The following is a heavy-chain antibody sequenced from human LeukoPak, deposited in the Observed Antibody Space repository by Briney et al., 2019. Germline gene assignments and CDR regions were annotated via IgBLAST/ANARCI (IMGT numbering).Heavy chain of an antibody. CDR2: INAGNDNT. Sequence: GASVKVSCKAFGYTFFSYAIHWVRQAPGQRLEWMGWINAGNDNTQYSQNFQDRVTIPRDTSASTAYMELSSLKSEDTAVYYCARDAKMRSGYSFDYWGQGTLVTVSS. CDR3: ARDAKMRSGYSFDY. J-gene: IGHJ4*02. CDR1: GYTFFSYA. D-gene: IGHD3-3*01. V-gene: IGHV1-3*01.